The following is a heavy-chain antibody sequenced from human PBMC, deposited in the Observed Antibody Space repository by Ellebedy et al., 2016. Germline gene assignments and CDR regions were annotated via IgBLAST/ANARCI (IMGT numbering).Heavy chain of an antibody. CDR2: VYPSGIT. CDR1: AGSISNFY. V-gene: IGHV4-4*07. CDR3: ARDHGSSWLSH. J-gene: IGHJ4*02. Sequence: SETLSLTXSVSAGSISNFYWSWIRQSAGTGLEWIGGVYPSGITDYNPSLKSRVAMSVDTSKNQFSLSLSSVTAADTAVYYCARDHGSSWLSHWGRGALVTVSS. D-gene: IGHD6-13*01.